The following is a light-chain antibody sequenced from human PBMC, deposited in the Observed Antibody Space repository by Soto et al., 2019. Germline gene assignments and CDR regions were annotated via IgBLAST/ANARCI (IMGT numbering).Light chain of an antibody. J-gene: IGLJ2*01. CDR1: SSDVGGYNY. CDR3: SSYAGSNNVV. CDR2: EVS. V-gene: IGLV2-8*01. Sequence: QAVVSQPPSASGSPGQSVTISCTGTSSDVGGYNYVSWYQQHPGKAPKLMIYEVSKRPSGVPDRFSGSKSGNTASLTVSGLQPEDDSNYYCSSYAGSNNVVFGGGTKVTVL.